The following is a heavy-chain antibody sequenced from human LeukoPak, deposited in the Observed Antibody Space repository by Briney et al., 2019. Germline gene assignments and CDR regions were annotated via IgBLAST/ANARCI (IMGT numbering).Heavy chain of an antibody. CDR3: AKEMYSSGLDY. CDR2: ISGNGAGT. Sequence: GGSLRLSCTPSGFTFSSHAMSWVRRAPGKGLEWVSGISGNGAGTYYGDSVKGRFTISRDNSKSTLYLQMNSLRAEDTAVYYCAKEMYSSGLDYWGQGTLVTVSS. V-gene: IGHV3-23*01. CDR1: GFTFSSHA. J-gene: IGHJ4*02. D-gene: IGHD6-19*01.